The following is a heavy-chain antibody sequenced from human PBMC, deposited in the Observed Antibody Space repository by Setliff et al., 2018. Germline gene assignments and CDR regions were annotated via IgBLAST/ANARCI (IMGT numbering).Heavy chain of an antibody. Sequence: SGSTLVNPTQTLTLTCTFSGFSLSNARMGVSWIRQPPGKALEWLAHIFSNDEKSYSTSLKSRLTISKDTSKSQVVLTMTNMDPVDTATYYCARAYYDSSGYYPLVYWGQGTLVTVSS. D-gene: IGHD3-22*01. CDR3: ARAYYDSSGYYPLVY. V-gene: IGHV2-26*01. CDR2: IFSNDEK. CDR1: GFSLSNARMG. J-gene: IGHJ4*02.